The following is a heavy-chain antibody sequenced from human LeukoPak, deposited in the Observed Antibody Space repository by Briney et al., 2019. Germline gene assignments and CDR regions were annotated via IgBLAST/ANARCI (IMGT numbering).Heavy chain of an antibody. J-gene: IGHJ6*02. CDR2: ISSSGSTI. CDR1: GFTFSDYY. V-gene: IGHV3-11*01. D-gene: IGHD5-24*01. Sequence: AGGSLRLSCAASGFTFSDYYMSWIRQAPGKGLEWVSYISSSGSTIYYADSVKGRFTISRDNAKNSLYLQMNSLRAEDTAVYYCARDQATRGPPLGGDYYYYGMDVWGQETTVTVSS. CDR3: ARDQATRGPPLGGDYYYYGMDV.